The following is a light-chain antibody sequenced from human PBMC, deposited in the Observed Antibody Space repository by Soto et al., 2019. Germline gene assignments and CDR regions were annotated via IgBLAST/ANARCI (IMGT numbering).Light chain of an antibody. CDR2: DAS. CDR1: ESISRW. CDR3: QQYRSYTPRT. Sequence: DIQMTQSPSTLSASVGDRVTITCRASESISRWLAWFQQKPGKAPKLLIYDASSLHSGVPSRFSGSGSGTEFTLTIGSLQPDDFATYYCQQYRSYTPRTFGQGTKVEIK. J-gene: IGKJ1*01. V-gene: IGKV1-5*01.